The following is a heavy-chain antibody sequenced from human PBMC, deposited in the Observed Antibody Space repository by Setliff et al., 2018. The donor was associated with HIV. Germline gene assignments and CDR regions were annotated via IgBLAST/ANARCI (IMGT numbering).Heavy chain of an antibody. D-gene: IGHD6-19*01. CDR2: IYHSGST. J-gene: IGHJ4*02. CDR1: GYSISSRYY. V-gene: IGHV4-38-2*02. Sequence: SETLSLTCTVSGYSISSRYYWGWIRQSPGKGLEWIGSIYHSGSTQYNPSLKSRVTISVDTSKNQFSLKLTSVTAADAAVYYCARETIRSGHPSEAGFDFWGQGALVTVSS. CDR3: ARETIRSGHPSEAGFDF.